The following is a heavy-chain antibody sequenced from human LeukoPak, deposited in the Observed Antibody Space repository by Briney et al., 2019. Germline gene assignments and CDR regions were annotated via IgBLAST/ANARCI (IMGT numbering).Heavy chain of an antibody. V-gene: IGHV5-51*07. Sequence: GESLKISCKGSGYSFTSYWIGWVHQMPGKGLEWMGIIYPGDSDTRYSPSFQGQVTISADKSISTAYLQWSSLKASDTAMYYCARHSRYDSSGYYFVQDYWGQGTLVTVSS. CDR1: GYSFTSYW. CDR2: IYPGDSDT. J-gene: IGHJ4*02. CDR3: ARHSRYDSSGYYFVQDY. D-gene: IGHD3-22*01.